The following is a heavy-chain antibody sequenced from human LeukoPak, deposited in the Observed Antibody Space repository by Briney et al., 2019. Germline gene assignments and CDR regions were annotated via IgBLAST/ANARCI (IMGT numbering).Heavy chain of an antibody. D-gene: IGHD3-10*01. Sequence: PSETLSLTCTVSGGSISGPYWSWIRQPAGKGLEWIGRVYTSGSTNYNPSLKSRVTMSVDTSKNQFSLKLSSVTAADTAVYYCARVARITMVRGVYHYGMDVWGQGTTVTVSS. CDR3: ARVARITMVRGVYHYGMDV. CDR2: VYTSGST. V-gene: IGHV4-4*07. J-gene: IGHJ6*02. CDR1: GGSISGPY.